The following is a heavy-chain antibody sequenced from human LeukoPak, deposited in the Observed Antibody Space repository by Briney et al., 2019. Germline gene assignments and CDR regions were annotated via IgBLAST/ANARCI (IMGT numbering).Heavy chain of an antibody. CDR1: GFTFSSYA. J-gene: IGHJ4*02. CDR2: IGGSGGGT. Sequence: NPGGSLRLSCAASGFTFSSYAMSWVPQAPGKGLEWVSAIGGSGGGTNYADSVKGRLGISRDNSKNTLYLQMTSLRAEDTAVYYCAKGLTYCSGGSCRPYYFDYWGQGTLVTVSS. CDR3: AKGLTYCSGGSCRPYYFDY. V-gene: IGHV3-23*01. D-gene: IGHD2-15*01.